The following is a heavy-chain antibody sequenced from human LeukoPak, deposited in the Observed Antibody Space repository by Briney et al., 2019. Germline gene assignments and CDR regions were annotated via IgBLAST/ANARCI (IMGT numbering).Heavy chain of an antibody. Sequence: GGSLRLSCAASGFTFSSYSMNWVRQAPGKGLEWVSSISSSSSYIYYADSVKGRFTISRDNAKNSLYLQMNSLRAEDTAVYHCASGSSSWAYYFDYWGQGTLVTVSS. D-gene: IGHD6-13*01. CDR2: ISSSSSYI. CDR3: ASGSSSWAYYFDY. V-gene: IGHV3-21*01. CDR1: GFTFSSYS. J-gene: IGHJ4*02.